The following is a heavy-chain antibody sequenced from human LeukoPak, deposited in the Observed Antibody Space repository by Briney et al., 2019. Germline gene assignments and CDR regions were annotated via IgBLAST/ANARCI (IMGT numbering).Heavy chain of an antibody. CDR2: IYHSGST. CDR3: ASFDYYDSSGYYPGPFDY. V-gene: IGHV4-4*02. D-gene: IGHD3-22*01. J-gene: IGHJ4*02. CDR1: GGSISSSNW. Sequence: SGTLSLTCAVSGGSISSSNWWSWVRQPPGKGLEWIGEIYHSGSTNYNPSLKSRVTISVDTSKNQFSLKLSSVTAADTAVYYCASFDYYDSSGYYPGPFDYWGQGTLVTVSS.